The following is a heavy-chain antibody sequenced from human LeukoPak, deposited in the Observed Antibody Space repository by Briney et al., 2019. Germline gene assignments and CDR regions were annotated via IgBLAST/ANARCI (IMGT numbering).Heavy chain of an antibody. Sequence: GASVKVSCKASGYTFTSYGISWVRQAPGQGLEWMGWIAGYNGNTNHAQKFQGRVTMTTDTSTSTAYMELRSLRSDDTAVYYCARGVSADFWSGYYYYMDVWGQGTLVTVSS. D-gene: IGHD3-3*01. CDR2: IAGYNGNT. CDR3: ARGVSADFWSGYYYYMDV. V-gene: IGHV1-18*01. J-gene: IGHJ6*03. CDR1: GYTFTSYG.